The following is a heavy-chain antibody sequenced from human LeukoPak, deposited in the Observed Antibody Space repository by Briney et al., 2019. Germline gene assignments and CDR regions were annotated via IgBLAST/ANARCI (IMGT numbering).Heavy chain of an antibody. CDR3: AKDLGITGTTVVGTSFDY. Sequence: SGGSLRLSCAASGFTPAFTFSNYDMHWVRQAPGKGLEWVSVIYSGGSTYYADSVKGRFTISRDNSKNTLYLQMNSLRAEDTAVYYCAKDLGITGTTVVGTSFDYWGQGTLVTVSS. D-gene: IGHD1-20*01. CDR2: IYSGGST. V-gene: IGHV3-23*03. CDR1: GFTPAFTFSNYD. J-gene: IGHJ4*02.